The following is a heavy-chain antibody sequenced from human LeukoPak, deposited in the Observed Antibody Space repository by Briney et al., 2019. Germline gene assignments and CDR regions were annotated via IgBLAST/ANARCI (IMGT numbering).Heavy chain of an antibody. J-gene: IGHJ4*02. V-gene: IGHV3-53*01. Sequence: PGGSLRLSCAASGFNVSSNYMSWVRQAPGKGLEWVSLIYSDGSTYYADSVKGRFFISRDTSKNTLFLQMNSLRADDTAVYYCAKDPNYYGSGPRPDYWGQGTLVTVSS. CDR2: IYSDGST. CDR3: AKDPNYYGSGPRPDY. CDR1: GFNVSSNY. D-gene: IGHD3-10*01.